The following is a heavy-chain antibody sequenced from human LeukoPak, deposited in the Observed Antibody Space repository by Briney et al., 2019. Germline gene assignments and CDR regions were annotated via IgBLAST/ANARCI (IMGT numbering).Heavy chain of an antibody. D-gene: IGHD3-10*01. CDR1: GFTFSSYA. CDR3: ARDAPGGSGASDY. Sequence: GGSLRLSCAASGFTFSSYAIQWVRQAPGKGLEWVAVISYDGSNKYYADSVKGRFTISRDNSKNTLYLQMNSLRAEDTAVYYCARDAPGGSGASDYWGQGTLVTVSS. CDR2: ISYDGSNK. V-gene: IGHV3-30*04. J-gene: IGHJ4*02.